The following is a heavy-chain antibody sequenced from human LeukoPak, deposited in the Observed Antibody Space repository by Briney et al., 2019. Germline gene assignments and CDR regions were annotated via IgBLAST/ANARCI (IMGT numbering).Heavy chain of an antibody. CDR3: ARWPDAVATNYLLFYYMDV. D-gene: IGHD5-24*01. V-gene: IGHV3-48*01. Sequence: GGSLRLSCEASGFSFSAYSLIWVRQAPGKGLEWISSISSGSSLINYADSVKGRFTISRDNAKNALYLQMSSLRVEDTALYYCARWPDAVATNYLLFYYMDVWGVGTAVTVS. J-gene: IGHJ6*03. CDR1: GFSFSAYS. CDR2: ISSGSSLI.